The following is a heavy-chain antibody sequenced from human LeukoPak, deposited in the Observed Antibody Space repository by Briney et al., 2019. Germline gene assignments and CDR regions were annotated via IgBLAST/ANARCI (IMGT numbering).Heavy chain of an antibody. CDR3: ARHYYDSSGYYYFDY. V-gene: IGHV4-61*02. Sequence: SEILSLTCTVSGGSISSGSYYWSWIRQPAGKGLEWIGRIYTSGSTNYNPSLKSRVTISVDTSRNQFSLKLSSVTAADTAVYYCARHYYDSSGYYYFDYWGQGTLVTVSS. CDR2: IYTSGST. CDR1: GGSISSGSYY. J-gene: IGHJ4*02. D-gene: IGHD3-22*01.